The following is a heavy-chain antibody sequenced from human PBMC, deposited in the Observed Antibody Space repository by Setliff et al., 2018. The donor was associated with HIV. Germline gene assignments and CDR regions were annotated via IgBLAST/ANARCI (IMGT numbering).Heavy chain of an antibody. V-gene: IGHV4-34*01. CDR2: INHSGST. Sequence: SETLSLTCAVYGGSFSGYYWSWIRQPPGKGLEWIGEINHSGSTNYNPSLKSLVTISVDTSKNQFSLKLSSVTAADTAVYYCARLRLLYYYYYMDVWGKGTKVTVSS. CDR1: GGSFSGYY. J-gene: IGHJ6*03. CDR3: ARLRLLYYYYYMDV.